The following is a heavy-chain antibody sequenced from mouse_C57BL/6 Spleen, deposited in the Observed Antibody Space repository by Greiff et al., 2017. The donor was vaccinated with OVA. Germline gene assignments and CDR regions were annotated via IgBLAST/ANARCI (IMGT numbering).Heavy chain of an antibody. CDR3: ATSSYGWYFDV. Sequence: EVQLKESGPELVKPGASVKIPCKASGYTFTDYNMDWVKQSHGKSLEWIGDINPNNGGTIYNQKFKGKATLTVDKSSSTAYMELRGLTSEDTAVYYCATSSYGWYFDVWGTGTTVTVSS. J-gene: IGHJ1*03. CDR1: GYTFTDYN. D-gene: IGHD1-1*01. CDR2: INPNNGGT. V-gene: IGHV1-18*01.